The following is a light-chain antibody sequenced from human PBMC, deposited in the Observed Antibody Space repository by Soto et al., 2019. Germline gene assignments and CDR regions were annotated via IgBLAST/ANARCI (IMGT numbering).Light chain of an antibody. CDR3: NSYTTSTTYV. V-gene: IGLV2-14*03. Sequence: QSALTQPASVSGSPGQSITISCTGTSTDVGAYQRVSWYQQLPGQAPKLIIFDVSNRPSGVSNRFSGSKSGNTASLTISGLQAEDEADYYCNSYTTSTTYVFGTGTKVTVL. J-gene: IGLJ1*01. CDR2: DVS. CDR1: STDVGAYQR.